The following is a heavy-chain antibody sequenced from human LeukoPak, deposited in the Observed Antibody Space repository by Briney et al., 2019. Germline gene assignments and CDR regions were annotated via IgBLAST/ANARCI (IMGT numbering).Heavy chain of an antibody. CDR3: ARNQYGSGSYYAAFDP. CDR2: IYPGDSDA. CDR1: GYSFTTYW. Sequence: GESLKISCKGSGYSFTTYWIAWVRQMPGKGLEWMGIIYPGDSDARYSPSSRGQVTISADKSISTAYLQWSSLKASDTAMYYCARNQYGSGSYYAAFDPWGQGTMVTVSS. V-gene: IGHV5-51*01. J-gene: IGHJ3*01. D-gene: IGHD3-10*01.